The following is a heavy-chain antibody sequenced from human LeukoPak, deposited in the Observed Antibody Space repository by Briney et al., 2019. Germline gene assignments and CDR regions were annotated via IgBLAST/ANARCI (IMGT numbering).Heavy chain of an antibody. V-gene: IGHV3-49*04. CDR3: TREYQLLYGGIYYYYYMDV. J-gene: IGHJ6*03. CDR1: GFTFGDYA. D-gene: IGHD2-2*02. Sequence: GGALRLSCTASGFTFGDYAMSWVRQAPGKGLEWVGFIRSKAYGGTTEYAASVKGRFTISRDDSESIAYLQMNSLKTEDTAVYYCTREYQLLYGGIYYYYYMDVWGKGTTVTVSS. CDR2: IRSKAYGGTT.